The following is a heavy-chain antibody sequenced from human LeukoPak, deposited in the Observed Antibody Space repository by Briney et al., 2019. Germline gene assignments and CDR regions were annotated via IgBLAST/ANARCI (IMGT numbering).Heavy chain of an antibody. V-gene: IGHV3-11*01. CDR1: GFTFSDYY. D-gene: IGHD6-13*01. CDR2: ISSSGSTI. Sequence: GKSLRLSCAASGFTFSDYYMSWIRQAPGKGLEWVSYISSSGSTIYYADSVKGRFTISRDNAKNSLYLQMNSLRAEDTAVYYCARDWVAAAGTIDYWGQGTLVTVSS. CDR3: ARDWVAAAGTIDY. J-gene: IGHJ4*02.